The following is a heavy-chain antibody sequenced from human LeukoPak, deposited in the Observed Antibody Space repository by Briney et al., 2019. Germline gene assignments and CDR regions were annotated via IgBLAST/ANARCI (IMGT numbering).Heavy chain of an antibody. Sequence: GGSLRLSCAASGFTFSSYTMNWVRQAPGKGLESVSSIRSNSRGINYADSVKGRFTISRDNAKNSLYLQMNSLRAEDTAVYYCARDLWLRSSGYYMDVWGKGTTVTVSS. D-gene: IGHD5-12*01. J-gene: IGHJ6*03. CDR1: GFTFSSYT. CDR2: IRSNSRGI. V-gene: IGHV3-21*01. CDR3: ARDLWLRSSGYYMDV.